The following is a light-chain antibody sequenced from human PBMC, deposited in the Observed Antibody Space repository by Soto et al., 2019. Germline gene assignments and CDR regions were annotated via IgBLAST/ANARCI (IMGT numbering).Light chain of an antibody. CDR3: LQQYNYPRT. J-gene: IGKJ2*01. CDR1: QGIRND. CDR2: AAS. V-gene: IGKV1-6*01. Sequence: IPMTQSPSSLSASVGDRVTITCRASQGIRNDLGWYQQKPGKAPKLLIYAASDLESGVPSRFSGSGSGTDFTFTISSLQPEDFAAYYCLQQYNYPRTFGQGTKLEIK.